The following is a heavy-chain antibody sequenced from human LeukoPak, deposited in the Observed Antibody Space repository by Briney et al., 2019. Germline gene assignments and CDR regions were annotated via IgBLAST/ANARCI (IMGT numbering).Heavy chain of an antibody. CDR1: GFTFSSYA. D-gene: IGHD3-10*01. J-gene: IGHJ4*02. Sequence: GGSLRLSCAASGFTFSSYAMSWVRQAPGRGREWVSAISGSGGSTYYADSVKGRFTISRDNSKNTLYLQMNSLRAEDTAVYYCAKGGYYYGSGSFLDYWGQGTLVTVSS. CDR2: ISGSGGST. CDR3: AKGGYYYGSGSFLDY. V-gene: IGHV3-23*01.